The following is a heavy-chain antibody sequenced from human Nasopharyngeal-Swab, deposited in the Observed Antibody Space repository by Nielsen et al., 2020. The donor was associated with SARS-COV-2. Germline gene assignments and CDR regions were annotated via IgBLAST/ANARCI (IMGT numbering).Heavy chain of an antibody. CDR3: VREDYHTHYVYFQH. V-gene: IGHV3-53*01. D-gene: IGHD3-9*01. J-gene: IGHJ1*01. CDR1: GFTVSSNY. CDR2: IYSDGST. Sequence: GGSLRLSCAASGFTVSSNYMSWVRQAPGKGLEYVSVIYSDGSTYYADSVKGRFTISRDSSKNTVYLQMNSLRAVDTAIYYCVREDYHTHYVYFQHWGQGTLVTVSS.